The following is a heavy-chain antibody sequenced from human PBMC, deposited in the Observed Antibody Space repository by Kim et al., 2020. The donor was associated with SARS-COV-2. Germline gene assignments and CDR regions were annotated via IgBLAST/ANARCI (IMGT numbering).Heavy chain of an antibody. CDR2: ISWNSGSI. CDR1: GFTFDDYA. V-gene: IGHV3-9*01. Sequence: GGSLRLSCAASGFTFDDYAMHWVRQAPRKGLEWVSGISWNSGSIGYADSVKGRFTISRDNAKNSLYLQMNSLRAEDTALYYCAKDIGYSYGLLTYYYYGMDVWGQGTTVTVSS. D-gene: IGHD5-18*01. J-gene: IGHJ6*02. CDR3: AKDIGYSYGLLTYYYYGMDV.